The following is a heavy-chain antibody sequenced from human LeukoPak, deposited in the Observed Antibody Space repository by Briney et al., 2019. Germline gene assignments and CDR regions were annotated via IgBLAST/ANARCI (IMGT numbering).Heavy chain of an antibody. D-gene: IGHD3-10*01. CDR2: ISSSSSTI. CDR3: ARAPYYGSGSDFDY. V-gene: IGHV3-48*01. CDR1: GFTFSDYH. Sequence: GGSLRLSCVVSGFTFSDYHMNWVRQAPGKGLEWVSYISSSSSTIYYADSVKGRFTISRDNAKNSLYLQMNSLRAEDTAVYYCARAPYYGSGSDFDYWGQGTLVTVSS. J-gene: IGHJ4*02.